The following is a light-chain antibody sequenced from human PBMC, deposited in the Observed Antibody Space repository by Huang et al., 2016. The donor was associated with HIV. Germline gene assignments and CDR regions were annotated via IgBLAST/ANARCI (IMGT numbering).Light chain of an antibody. CDR3: QYYNNWPIMYT. V-gene: IGKV3-15*01. CDR1: QSVRSN. J-gene: IGKJ2*01. Sequence: EIVMTQSPATLSVSPGERVTLSCRASQSVRSNLAWYQQKAGQAPRLLIYDASNRATDIPARFSGSGSGTEFTLTISSLQSEDFAVCYCQYYNNWPIMYTFGQGTKLEV. CDR2: DAS.